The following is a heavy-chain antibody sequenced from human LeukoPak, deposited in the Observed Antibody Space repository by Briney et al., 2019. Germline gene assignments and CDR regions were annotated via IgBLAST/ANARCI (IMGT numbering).Heavy chain of an antibody. D-gene: IGHD6-13*01. CDR3: VAPGPPAPANWFDP. J-gene: IGHJ5*02. V-gene: IGHV4-59*03. CDR1: GGSSTSYY. CDR2: IHHSGDT. Sequence: SETLSLXCTVSGGSSTSYYWSWIRRPPGKGLESIGYIHHSGDTRYNPSLKSRVTMSIDTSKYQFSLKVNFVTAADTAVYYCVAPGPPAPANWFDPWGQGTLVTVSS.